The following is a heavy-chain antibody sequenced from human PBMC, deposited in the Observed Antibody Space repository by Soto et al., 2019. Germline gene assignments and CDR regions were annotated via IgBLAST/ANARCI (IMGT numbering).Heavy chain of an antibody. Sequence: SETLSLTCTVSGGSISSSSYYWGWIRQPPGKGLEWIGSIYYSGSTYYNPSLKSRVTISVDTSKNQFSLKLSSVTAADTAVYHCARAGRDYGDYYYYYYGMDVWGQGTTVTVSS. CDR2: IYYSGST. V-gene: IGHV4-39*01. CDR1: GGSISSSSYY. CDR3: ARAGRDYGDYYYYYYGMDV. J-gene: IGHJ6*02. D-gene: IGHD4-17*01.